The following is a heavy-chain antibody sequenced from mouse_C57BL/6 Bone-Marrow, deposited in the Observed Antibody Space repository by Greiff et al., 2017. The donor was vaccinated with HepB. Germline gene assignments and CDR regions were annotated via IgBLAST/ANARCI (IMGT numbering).Heavy chain of an antibody. CDR1: GFTFSSYA. D-gene: IGHD2-2*01. CDR2: ISSGGDYI. V-gene: IGHV5-9-1*02. CDR3: TCVYMVTPWFAY. J-gene: IGHJ3*01. Sequence: EVQLVESGEGLVKPGGSLKLSCAASGFTFSSYAMSWVRQTPEKRLEWVAYISSGGDYIYYADTVKGRFTISRDNARNTLYLQMSSLKSDDTAMYYCTCVYMVTPWFAYWGQGTLVTVSA.